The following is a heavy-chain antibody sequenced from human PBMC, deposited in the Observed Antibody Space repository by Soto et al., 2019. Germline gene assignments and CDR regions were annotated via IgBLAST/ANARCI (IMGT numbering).Heavy chain of an antibody. V-gene: IGHV3-48*02. D-gene: IGHD3-3*01. J-gene: IGHJ5*02. CDR3: ARVIWSGHLTSYL. CDR1: GFTFSSNS. CDR2: ISSSSSTI. Sequence: EVQVVESGGGLVQPRGSLRLSCAASGFTFSSNSMNWVRQAPGKGLEWISYISSSSSTIYADSVKGRFTISRDNAKNSLYLQMNSLRDEDTAVYYCARVIWSGHLTSYLWGQGTLVTVSS.